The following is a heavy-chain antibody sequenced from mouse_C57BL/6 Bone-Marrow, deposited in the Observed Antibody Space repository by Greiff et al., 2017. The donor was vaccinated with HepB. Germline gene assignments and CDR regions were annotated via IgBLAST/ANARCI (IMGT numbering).Heavy chain of an antibody. CDR2: IYPGDGDT. CDR3: ARGPSYYYGSSYWFAY. CDR1: GYAFSSYW. Sequence: VQLQQSGAELVKPGASVKISCKASGYAFSSYWMNWVKQRPGKGLEWIGQIYPGDGDTNYNGKFKGKATLTADKSSSTAYMQLSSLTSEDSAVYFCARGPSYYYGSSYWFAYWGQGTLVTVSA. J-gene: IGHJ3*01. D-gene: IGHD1-1*01. V-gene: IGHV1-80*01.